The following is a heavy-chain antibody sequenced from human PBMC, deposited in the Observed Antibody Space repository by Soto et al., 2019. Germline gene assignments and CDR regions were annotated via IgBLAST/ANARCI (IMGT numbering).Heavy chain of an antibody. J-gene: IGHJ6*02. CDR2: IIPIFHTA. CDR1: GDSFNSYA. CDR3: ARVGYCNTTNFLFHYYHYGMHV. D-gene: IGHD2-15*01. Sequence: ASVKVCCKASGDSFNSYAISWVRQAPGQGLEWMGGIIPIFHTANHAQKFQARVTMTADESASTAYMELSGLRSEDTAVYYCARVGYCNTTNFLFHYYHYGMHVCGPGTTVTVSS. V-gene: IGHV1-69*13.